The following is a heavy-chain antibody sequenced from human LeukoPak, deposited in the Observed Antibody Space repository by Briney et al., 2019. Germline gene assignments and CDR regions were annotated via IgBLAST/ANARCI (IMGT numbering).Heavy chain of an antibody. CDR3: ARSPTTHDYFDY. V-gene: IGHV3-30-3*01. D-gene: IGHD4-11*01. CDR2: ISYDGSKK. CDR1: GFTFSTYA. Sequence: QPGRSLRLSCAASGFTFSTYAIHWVRQAPGKGLEWVAVISYDGSKKYYADSVKGRFTISRDNSNSTLYLQMNSLRAEDTAVYYCARSPTTHDYFDYWGQGTLVTVSS. J-gene: IGHJ4*02.